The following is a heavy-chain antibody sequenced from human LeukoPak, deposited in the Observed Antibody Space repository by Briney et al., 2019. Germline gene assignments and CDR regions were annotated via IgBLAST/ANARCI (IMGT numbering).Heavy chain of an antibody. CDR2: ISAYNGNT. Sequence: ASVKVSCKASGYTFTSYGISWVRQAPGQGLEWMGWISAYNGNTNYAQKLQGRVTMTTDTSTSTAYMELRSLRSDDTAVYYCARDMRWLQTDDAFDIWGQGTMVTVSS. CDR1: GYTFTSYG. D-gene: IGHD5-24*01. CDR3: ARDMRWLQTDDAFDI. J-gene: IGHJ3*02. V-gene: IGHV1-18*01.